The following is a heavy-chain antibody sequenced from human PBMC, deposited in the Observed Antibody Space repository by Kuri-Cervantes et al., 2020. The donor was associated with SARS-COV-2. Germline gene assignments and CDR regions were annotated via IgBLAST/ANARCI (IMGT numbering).Heavy chain of an antibody. J-gene: IGHJ5*02. CDR3: ARGSSGWSPNWFDP. V-gene: IGHV4-59*08. CDR1: GGSISSHY. CDR2: IYYSRST. D-gene: IGHD6-19*01. Sequence: SETLSLTCTVSGGSISSHYWSWIRQPPGKGLEWIGYIYYSRSTNYNPSLKSRVTISVDTSKNQFSLKLSSVTAADTAVYYCARGSSGWSPNWFDPWGQGTLVTVSS.